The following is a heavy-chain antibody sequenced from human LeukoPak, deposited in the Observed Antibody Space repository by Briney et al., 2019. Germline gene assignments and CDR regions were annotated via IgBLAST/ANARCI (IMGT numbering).Heavy chain of an antibody. J-gene: IGHJ4*02. Sequence: PGGSLRLSCAASGFTFRIHWMHWVPQTPGEGLVWVSRINSDGSSTSYADSVKGRFNNSRDNAKNTLYLQMNSRRVEDTGVYYCAREVQSGSYRGDYWGQGTLVTVSS. D-gene: IGHD1-26*01. V-gene: IGHV3-74*01. CDR2: INSDGSST. CDR3: AREVQSGSYRGDY. CDR1: GFTFRIHW.